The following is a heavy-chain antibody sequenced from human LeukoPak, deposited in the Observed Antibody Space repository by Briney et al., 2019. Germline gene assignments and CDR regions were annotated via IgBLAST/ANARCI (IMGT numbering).Heavy chain of an antibody. CDR1: GGSISGGGYY. J-gene: IGHJ4*02. V-gene: IGHV4-31*03. CDR2: IYYSGST. D-gene: IGHD2-21*02. CDR3: ARAKFQTVVTLDY. Sequence: SQTLSLTCTVSGGSISGGGYYWSWIRQHPGKGLEWIGYIYYSGSTYYNPSLKSRVTISVDTSKNQFSLKLSSVTAADTAVYYCARAKFQTVVTLDYWAREPWSPSPQ.